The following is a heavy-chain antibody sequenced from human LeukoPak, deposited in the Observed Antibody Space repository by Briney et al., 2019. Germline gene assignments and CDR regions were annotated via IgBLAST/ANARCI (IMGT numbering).Heavy chain of an antibody. D-gene: IGHD5-18*01. CDR2: IYPGDSDT. Sequence: PGESLKISCKGSGYSFISYWIVWVRQLPGKGLEWMGIIYPGDSDTRYSPSFQGQVTISADKSISTAYLQWSSLKASDTAMYYCAGHVVGYSYGNDAFDIWGQGTMVTVSS. V-gene: IGHV5-51*01. CDR3: AGHVVGYSYGNDAFDI. CDR1: GYSFISYW. J-gene: IGHJ3*02.